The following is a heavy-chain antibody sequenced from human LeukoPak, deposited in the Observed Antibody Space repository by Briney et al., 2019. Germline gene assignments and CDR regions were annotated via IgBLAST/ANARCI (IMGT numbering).Heavy chain of an antibody. CDR2: IIPIFGTA. V-gene: IGHV1-69*01. Sequence: GASVKVSCKASGGTFSIYAISLLRQAPRQGLEWVGGIIPIFGTANYAQKFQGRVTLTADESPSTAYMELSSLRSEDTAVYYCARASPSYSSSWYSPGDYWGQGTLVTVSS. CDR3: ARASPSYSSSWYSPGDY. J-gene: IGHJ4*02. D-gene: IGHD6-13*01. CDR1: GGTFSIYA.